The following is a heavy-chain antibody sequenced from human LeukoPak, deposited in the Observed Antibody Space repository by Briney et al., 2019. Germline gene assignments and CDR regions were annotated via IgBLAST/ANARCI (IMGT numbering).Heavy chain of an antibody. CDR2: ISLYNGNT. J-gene: IGHJ4*02. CDR3: ARQGGLGNFFDLDY. Sequence: ASVKVSCTASGYTFTSFDITWVRQAPGQGLEWMAWISLYNGNTFHAQKLQGRVTMTTDTSTSTAYMELRSLRSDDTAMYYCARQGGLGNFFDLDYWGQGTLVTVSS. CDR1: GYTFTSFD. V-gene: IGHV1-18*04. D-gene: IGHD3-16*01.